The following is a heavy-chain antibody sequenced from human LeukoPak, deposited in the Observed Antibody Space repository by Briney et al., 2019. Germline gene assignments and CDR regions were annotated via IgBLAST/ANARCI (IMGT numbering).Heavy chain of an antibody. J-gene: IGHJ5*02. CDR2: ISYDGSNK. V-gene: IGHV3-30*03. D-gene: IGHD2/OR15-2a*01. Sequence: GGSLRLSCAASGFTFSSYGMHWVREAPGRGLEWVAVISYDGSNKYYAGSVKGRFTISRDNSKNTLYLQMNSLRAEDTAVYYCARGVAVIGLHWFDPWGQGTLVTVSS. CDR1: GFTFSSYG. CDR3: ARGVAVIGLHWFDP.